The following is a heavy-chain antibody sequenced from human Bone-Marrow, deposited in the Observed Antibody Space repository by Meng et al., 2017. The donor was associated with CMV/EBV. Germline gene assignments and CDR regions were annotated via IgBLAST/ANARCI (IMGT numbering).Heavy chain of an antibody. CDR2: IVVGSGNT. CDR3: ARGLIDSYGPSYYFDY. V-gene: IGHV1-58*01. D-gene: IGHD5-18*01. J-gene: IGHJ4*02. Sequence: SVKVSCKASGFTFTSSAVQWVRQARGQRLEWIGWIVVGSGNTNYAQKFQERVTITRDMSTSTAYMELSSLRSEDTAVYYCARGLIDSYGPSYYFDYWGQGTLVTVSS. CDR1: GFTFTSSA.